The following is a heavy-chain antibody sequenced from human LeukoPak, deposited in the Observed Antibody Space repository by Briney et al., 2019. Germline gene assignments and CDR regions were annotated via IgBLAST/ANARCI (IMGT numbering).Heavy chain of an antibody. CDR3: ARDSRDYSTDY. D-gene: IGHD4-11*01. J-gene: IGHJ4*02. Sequence: GGSLRLSCAASGFTFSSYWMSWVRQAPGKGLEWVANIKQDGSEKYYVDSVKGRFTISRDNAKNTLYLQMNSLRAEDTAVYYCARDSRDYSTDYWGQGTLVTVSS. CDR1: GFTFSSYW. CDR2: IKQDGSEK. V-gene: IGHV3-7*01.